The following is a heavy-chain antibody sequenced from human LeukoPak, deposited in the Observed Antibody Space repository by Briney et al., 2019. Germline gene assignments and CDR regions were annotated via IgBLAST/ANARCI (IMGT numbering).Heavy chain of an antibody. V-gene: IGHV4-39*01. Sequence: PSETLSLTCTVSGGSISSGGYYWSWIRQHPGKGLEWIGSIYYSGSTYYNPSLKSRVTISVDTSKNQFSLKLSSVTAADTAVYYCARGDTYYDFWSYWGQGTLVTVSS. D-gene: IGHD3-3*01. J-gene: IGHJ4*02. CDR2: IYYSGST. CDR1: GGSISSGGYY. CDR3: ARGDTYYDFWSY.